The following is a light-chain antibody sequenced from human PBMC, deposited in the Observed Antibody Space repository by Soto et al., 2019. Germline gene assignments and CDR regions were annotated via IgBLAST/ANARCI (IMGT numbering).Light chain of an antibody. V-gene: IGKV1-17*01. Sequence: IQVTQSPTSLSASVGDRVTITCRTSQDVRNRLGWYQQKPGKAPKLLIYGASSLQGGVLSRFSGSGSGTEFTLTISSLQPDDFATYYCQHYNSYSEAFGQGTKVDIK. CDR3: QHYNSYSEA. CDR1: QDVRNR. J-gene: IGKJ1*01. CDR2: GAS.